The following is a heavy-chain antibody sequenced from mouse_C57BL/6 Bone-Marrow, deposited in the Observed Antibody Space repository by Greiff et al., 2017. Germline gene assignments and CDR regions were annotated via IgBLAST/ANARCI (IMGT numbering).Heavy chain of an antibody. CDR2: IWSGGST. CDR1: GFSLTSYG. CDR3: ARCSSYCGSSYLPCFDD. Sequence: QVQLQQSGPGLVQPSQSLSITCTVSGFSLTSYGVHWVRQSPGKGLEWLGVIWSGGSTDYNAAFISRLSISKDNSKSQVFFKTSILQADDTDMYYCARCSSYCGSSYLPCFDDWGQGTTLTVSS. J-gene: IGHJ2*01. V-gene: IGHV2-2*01. D-gene: IGHD1-1*01.